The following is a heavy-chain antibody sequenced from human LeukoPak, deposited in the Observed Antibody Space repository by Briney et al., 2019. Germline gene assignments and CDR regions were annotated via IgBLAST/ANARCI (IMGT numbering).Heavy chain of an antibody. CDR3: AREGHYRTGNTSDWFDP. J-gene: IGHJ5*02. V-gene: IGHV1-2*02. CDR2: INPNSGGT. Sequence: ASVKVSCKASGYTFTGYYMHWVRQAPGQGLEWMGWINPNSGGTNYAQKFQGRVTMTRDTSISTAYMELSRLGSDDTAVYYCAREGHYRTGNTSDWFDPGGQGTLVTVPS. CDR1: GYTFTGYY. D-gene: IGHD1-1*01.